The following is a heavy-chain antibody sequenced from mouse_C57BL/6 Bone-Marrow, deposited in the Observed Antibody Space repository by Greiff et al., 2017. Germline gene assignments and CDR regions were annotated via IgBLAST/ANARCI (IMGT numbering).Heavy chain of an antibody. Sequence: EVQLQQSGAELVRPGASVKLSCTASGFNIKDDYMHWVKQRPEQGLEWIGWIDPENGDTEYASKFQGKATITADTSSNTAYLQLSSLTSEDTAVYYCTTSYEYDGYFDVWGTGTTVTVSS. CDR3: TTSYEYDGYFDV. J-gene: IGHJ1*03. CDR2: IDPENGDT. V-gene: IGHV14-4*01. CDR1: GFNIKDDY. D-gene: IGHD2-4*01.